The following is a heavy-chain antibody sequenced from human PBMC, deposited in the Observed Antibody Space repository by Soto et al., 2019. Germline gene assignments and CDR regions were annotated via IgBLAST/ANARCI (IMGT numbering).Heavy chain of an antibody. D-gene: IGHD5-12*01. CDR2: INAGNGNT. Sequence: ASVKVSCKASGYTFTSYAIHWVRQAPGQRLEWMGWINAGNGNTKYSQKLQGRVTMTRNTSISTAYMELSSLRSEDTAVYYCATQQPRPGGYSGYDLDYYYYMDVWGKGTTVTVSS. CDR1: GYTFTSYA. V-gene: IGHV1-3*01. CDR3: ATQQPRPGGYSGYDLDYYYYMDV. J-gene: IGHJ6*03.